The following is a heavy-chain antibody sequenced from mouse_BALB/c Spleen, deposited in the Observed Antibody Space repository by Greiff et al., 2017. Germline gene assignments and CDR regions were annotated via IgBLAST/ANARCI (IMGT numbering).Heavy chain of an antibody. CDR2: ISDGGSYT. J-gene: IGHJ3*01. Sequence: EVKVEESGGGLVKPGGSLKLSCAASGFTFSDYYMYWVRQTPEKRLEWVATISDGGSYTYYPDSVKGRFTISRDNAKNNLYLQMSSLKSEDTAMYYCASPYDYGFAYWGQGTLVTVSA. CDR1: GFTFSDYY. CDR3: ASPYDYGFAY. V-gene: IGHV5-4*02. D-gene: IGHD2-4*01.